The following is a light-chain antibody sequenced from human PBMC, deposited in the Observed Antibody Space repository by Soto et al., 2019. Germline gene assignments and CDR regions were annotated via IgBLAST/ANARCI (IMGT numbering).Light chain of an antibody. CDR3: QQYHYWPPI. J-gene: IGKJ5*01. CDR2: DAS. V-gene: IGKV3D-15*01. Sequence: ESVLTQSPATLSLSPGEGATLSCRARESVSSYLAWYQQKPGQAPRLLIYDASNRATGIPARFSGSGSGTEFTLTIDSLRSDDFGVYYCQQYHYWPPIFGQGTRLEIK. CDR1: ESVSSY.